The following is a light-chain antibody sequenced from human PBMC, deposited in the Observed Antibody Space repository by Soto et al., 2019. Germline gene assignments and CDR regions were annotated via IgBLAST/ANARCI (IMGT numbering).Light chain of an antibody. CDR3: QQYGSSWT. J-gene: IGKJ1*01. Sequence: EIVLTQSPGTLSLSPGERATLSCRASQSVSSSYLVWYQQKPGQAPGLLIYGASNRATGIPDRFSGSGSGTDFTLTISRLEPEDFAVYYCQQYGSSWTFGQGTKVEIK. CDR1: QSVSSSY. CDR2: GAS. V-gene: IGKV3-20*01.